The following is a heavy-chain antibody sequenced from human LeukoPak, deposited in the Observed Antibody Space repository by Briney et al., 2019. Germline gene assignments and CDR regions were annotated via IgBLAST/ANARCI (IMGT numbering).Heavy chain of an antibody. CDR3: ASGFCSSNNCPFDY. CDR1: GGSISSGNTF. V-gene: IGHV4-61*02. J-gene: IGHJ4*02. Sequence: SETLSLTCTVSGGSISSGNTFWSWARQPAGKGLEWIGRINTSGSTNYNPSLKSRVTISIDTSKNQFSLKLSSVTAADTAVYYCASGFCSSNNCPFDYWGRGTLVTVSS. CDR2: INTSGST. D-gene: IGHD2-2*01.